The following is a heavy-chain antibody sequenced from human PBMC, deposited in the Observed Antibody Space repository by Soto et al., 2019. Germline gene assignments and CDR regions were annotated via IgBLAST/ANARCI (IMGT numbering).Heavy chain of an antibody. CDR2: IYHSGST. J-gene: IGHJ5*02. V-gene: IGHV4-34*01. CDR1: GGSFSGYY. Sequence: SETLSLTCAVYGGSFSGYYWSWIRQPPGKGLEWIGYIYHSGSTYYNPSLKSRVTISVDRSKNQFSLKLSSVTAADTAVYYCVRVPGPWGQGTLVTVSS. CDR3: VRVPGP.